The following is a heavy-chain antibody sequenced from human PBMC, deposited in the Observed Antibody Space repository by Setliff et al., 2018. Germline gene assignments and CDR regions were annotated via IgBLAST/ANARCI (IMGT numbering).Heavy chain of an antibody. CDR1: GYSFTNYD. V-gene: IGHV1-8*02. CDR3: ATEKFPGDWGDY. D-gene: IGHD2-21*01. J-gene: IGHJ4*02. CDR2: INPNSGNT. Sequence: GASVKVSCKASGYSFTNYDINWVRQATGQGLEWMGWINPNSGNTDYAQKFQGRVTMTTNTSINTAYMELSSLRFEDTAVYYCATEKFPGDWGDYWGQGTLVTVSS.